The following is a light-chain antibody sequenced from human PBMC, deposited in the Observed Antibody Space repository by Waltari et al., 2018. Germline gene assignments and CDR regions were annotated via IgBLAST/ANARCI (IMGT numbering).Light chain of an antibody. V-gene: IGLV2-23*01. CDR1: SSDFGNYNL. J-gene: IGLJ3*02. CDR3: CSYADSNTWV. Sequence: QSALTQPASVSGSPGQSITISCTGTSSDFGNYNLVSWYQRHPGKPPKLIIYEATKRPSDISNHCSASKSGNTASLTISGLQAEDEADYFCCSYADSNTWVFGGGTRLTVL. CDR2: EAT.